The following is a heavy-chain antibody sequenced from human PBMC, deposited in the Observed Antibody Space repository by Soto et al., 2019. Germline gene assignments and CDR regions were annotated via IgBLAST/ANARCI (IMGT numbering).Heavy chain of an antibody. CDR1: GGTFSSHG. D-gene: IGHD2-21*01. V-gene: IGHV1-69*06. CDR3: AIGSVVVMGAATGGLIY. CDR2: IIPMFGTP. Sequence: QVQLVQSGAEVKKPGSSVKVSCKASGGTFSSHGITWVRQAPGQGLEWMGGIIPMFGTPKYAQRFQGRVPITADKSTSTAYMELSSLRSEDTAVYYCAIGSVVVMGAATGGLIYWGQGALVTVSS. J-gene: IGHJ4*02.